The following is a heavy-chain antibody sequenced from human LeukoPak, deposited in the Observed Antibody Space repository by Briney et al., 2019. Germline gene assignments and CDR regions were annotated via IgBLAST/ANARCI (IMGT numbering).Heavy chain of an antibody. J-gene: IGHJ6*03. V-gene: IGHV3-23*01. Sequence: GGSLRLSCVASGFTLRSYVMNWVRQTPGKGLEWVSSISGSGDSTFYADSVKGRFTISRDNSKNTLYLQMNSLRAEDTALYYCAREPYAEPYYMDVWGKGTTVTVSS. CDR3: AREPYAEPYYMDV. D-gene: IGHD1-26*01. CDR1: GFTLRSYV. CDR2: ISGSGDST.